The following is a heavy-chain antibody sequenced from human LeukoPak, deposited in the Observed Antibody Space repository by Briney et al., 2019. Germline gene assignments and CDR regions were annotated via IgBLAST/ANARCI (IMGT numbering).Heavy chain of an antibody. J-gene: IGHJ5*02. CDR2: IYTSGST. CDR1: GASISSGEYY. CDR3: AREAYDVLTSDWFDP. D-gene: IGHD3-9*01. Sequence: SETLSLTCTVSGASISSGEYYWSWIRQPAGKGLEWIGRIYTSGSTNYNPSLKSRVTISVDTSKNQFSLKLSSVTAADTAMYYCAREAYDVLTSDWFDPWDQGTLVTVSS. V-gene: IGHV4-61*02.